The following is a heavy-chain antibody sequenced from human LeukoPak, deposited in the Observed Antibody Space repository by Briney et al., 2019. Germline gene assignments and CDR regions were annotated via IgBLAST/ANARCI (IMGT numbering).Heavy chain of an antibody. V-gene: IGHV4-59*08. D-gene: IGHD6-6*01. Sequence: PSETLSLTCSVSGGSISSLYWCWIRQPPGKGLEWIGYIYYTGSTNYNPSLKSRVTMFVDMSKNQFSLRLSSVTAADTAVCYCARHRAYSSSSPFDYWGQGTLVTVSS. CDR3: ARHRAYSSSSPFDY. CDR2: IYYTGST. J-gene: IGHJ4*02. CDR1: GGSISSLY.